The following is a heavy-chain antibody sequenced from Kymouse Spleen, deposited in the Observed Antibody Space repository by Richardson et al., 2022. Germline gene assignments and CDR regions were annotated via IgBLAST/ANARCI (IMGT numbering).Heavy chain of an antibody. J-gene: IGHJ2*01. Sequence: EVQLVESGGGLVQPGRSLRLSCAASGFTFDDYAMHWVRQAPGKGLEWVSGISWNSGSIGYADSVKGRFTISRDNAKNSLYLQMNSLRAEDTALYYCAKDDGSGSPVLRSLGPWHPGHCLL. CDR1: GFTFDDYA. CDR2: ISWNSGSI. V-gene: IGHV3-9*01. CDR3: AKDDGSGSPVLRS. D-gene: IGHD3-10*01.